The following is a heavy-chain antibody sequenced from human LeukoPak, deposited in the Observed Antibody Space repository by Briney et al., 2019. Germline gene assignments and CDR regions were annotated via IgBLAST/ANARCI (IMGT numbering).Heavy chain of an antibody. V-gene: IGHV1-69*13. CDR2: IIPIFGTA. CDR1: GGTFSSYA. CDR3: ARVNGQWLGRPDAFDI. Sequence: ASVKVSCKASGGTFSSYAISWVRQAPGHRLEWMGGIIPIFGTANYGQKFQGRVTIAADESTSTAYMELRSLRSDDTAVYYCARVNGQWLGRPDAFDIWGQGTMVTVFS. J-gene: IGHJ3*02. D-gene: IGHD6-19*01.